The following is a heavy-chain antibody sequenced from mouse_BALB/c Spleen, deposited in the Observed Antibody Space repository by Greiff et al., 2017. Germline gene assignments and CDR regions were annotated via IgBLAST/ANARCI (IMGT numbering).Heavy chain of an antibody. J-gene: IGHJ2*01. Sequence: QVQLQQSGPELVKPGASVKISCKASGYTFTDYYINWVKQKPGQGLEWIGWIYPGSGNTKYNEKFKGKATLTVDTSSSTAYMQLSSLTSEDTAVYFCARSPYYYGSSYPYFDYWGQGTTLTVSS. CDR1: GYTFTDYY. CDR2: IYPGSGNT. V-gene: IGHV1-84*02. CDR3: ARSPYYYGSSYPYFDY. D-gene: IGHD1-1*01.